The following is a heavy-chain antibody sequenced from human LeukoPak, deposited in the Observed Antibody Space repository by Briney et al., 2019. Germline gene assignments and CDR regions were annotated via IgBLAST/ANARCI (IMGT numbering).Heavy chain of an antibody. CDR1: GGTYSSYA. V-gene: IGHV1-69*01. Sequence: GASVKVSCKASGGTYSSYAISWVRQAPGQGLEWMGGIIPIFGTANYAQKFQGRVTITADESTSTAYMELSSLRSEDTAVYYCARGSRSWIQLWGGVDYWGQGTLVTVSS. D-gene: IGHD5-18*01. CDR2: IIPIFGTA. CDR3: ARGSRSWIQLWGGVDY. J-gene: IGHJ4*02.